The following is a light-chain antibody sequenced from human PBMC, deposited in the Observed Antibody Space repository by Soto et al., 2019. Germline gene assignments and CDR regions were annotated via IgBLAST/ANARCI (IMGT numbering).Light chain of an antibody. J-gene: IGKJ2*03. V-gene: IGKV3-20*01. CDR3: QQYGNGNSPRYS. Sequence: EIVLTQSPGTLSLSLGERATLSCRASQSVSSNYLAWYQQKPGQAPSLLIYGTSSRATGIPGRFSGSGSGTAFTLSISSLEPEDLAVYYCQQYGNGNSPRYSVGQGTRLEI. CDR2: GTS. CDR1: QSVSSNY.